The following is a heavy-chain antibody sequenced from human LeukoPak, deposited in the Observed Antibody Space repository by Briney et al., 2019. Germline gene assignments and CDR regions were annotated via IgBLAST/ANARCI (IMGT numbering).Heavy chain of an antibody. J-gene: IGHJ4*02. Sequence: GGSLRLSCAASGFTFSSYAMSWVRQAPGKGLEWVSAISGSGGSTYYAGSVKGRFTISRDNSKNTLYLQMNSLRAEDTAVYYCAKDVTMVRGVNDYWGQGTLVTVSS. CDR3: AKDVTMVRGVNDY. CDR2: ISGSGGST. D-gene: IGHD3-10*01. CDR1: GFTFSSYA. V-gene: IGHV3-23*01.